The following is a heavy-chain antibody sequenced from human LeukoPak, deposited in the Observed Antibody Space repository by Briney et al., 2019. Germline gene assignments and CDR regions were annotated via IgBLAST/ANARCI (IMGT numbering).Heavy chain of an antibody. CDR1: GFTFSSYV. Sequence: GGSLRLSCAASGFTFSSYVMSWVRQAPGKGLEWVSGISGSGDSTYYADSVMGRFPISRDNSKNTLSLQMNSLRAADTAVYYCAKDCKGSSGYGSGAFDIWGQGTMVTVSS. J-gene: IGHJ3*02. V-gene: IGHV3-23*01. CDR3: AKDCKGSSGYGSGAFDI. CDR2: ISGSGDST. D-gene: IGHD3-22*01.